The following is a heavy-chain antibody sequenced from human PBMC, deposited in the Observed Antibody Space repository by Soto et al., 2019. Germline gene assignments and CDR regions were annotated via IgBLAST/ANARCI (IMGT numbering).Heavy chain of an antibody. V-gene: IGHV4-4*07. CDR1: GGSISSYY. J-gene: IGHJ4*02. CDR3: ATGGTYFDY. CDR2: IHTRGSP. Sequence: PSETLSLTCTVSGGSISSYYCSWIRQAAGKGLEWIGRIHTRGSPNYNPSLKSRVTMSAETSKNQFSLKLTSVTAADTAVYYCATGGTYFDYWGKGPLGTASS. D-gene: IGHD5-12*01.